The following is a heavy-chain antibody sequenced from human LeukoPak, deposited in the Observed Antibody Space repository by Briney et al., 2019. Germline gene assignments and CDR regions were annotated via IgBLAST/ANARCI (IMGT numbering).Heavy chain of an antibody. CDR3: ARSTARTMVSIYYYYMDV. D-gene: IGHD3-10*01. CDR2: IISIFGTA. CDR1: GGTFSSYA. J-gene: IGHJ6*03. Sequence: GSSVKVSCKASGGTFSSYAISWVRQAPGQGLEWMGGIISIFGTANYAQKFQGRVTITTDESTSTAYMELSSLRSEDTAVYYCARSTARTMVSIYYYYMDVWGKGTTITVSS. V-gene: IGHV1-69*05.